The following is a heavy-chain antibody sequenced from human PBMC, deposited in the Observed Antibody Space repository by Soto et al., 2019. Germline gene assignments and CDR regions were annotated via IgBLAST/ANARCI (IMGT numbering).Heavy chain of an antibody. CDR2: TYYRSKWYN. CDR3: ARDLRSSWYVRRAAWFDP. J-gene: IGHJ5*02. D-gene: IGHD6-13*01. V-gene: IGHV6-1*01. Sequence: PSQTLSLTCAISGYRFSINMAACNWIRKSPSRGLEWLGRTYYRSKWYNDYAVSVKSRITINPDTSKNQFSLQLNSVTPEDTAVYYCARDLRSSWYVRRAAWFDPWGQGTLVTVSS. CDR1: GYRFSINMAA.